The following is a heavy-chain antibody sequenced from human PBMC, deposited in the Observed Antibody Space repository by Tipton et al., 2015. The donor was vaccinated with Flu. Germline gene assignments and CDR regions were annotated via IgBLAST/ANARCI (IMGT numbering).Heavy chain of an antibody. CDR2: IYTSGST. V-gene: IGHV4-61*02. CDR1: GGSISSGSYY. D-gene: IGHD3-22*01. J-gene: IGHJ3*02. CDR3: AREGLDRSGYSAGDAVVI. Sequence: SLRLSCTVSGGSISSGSYYWSWIRQPAGKGLEWIGRIYTSGSTNYNPSFKSRVTISVDTSKNQFSLKMSSVTAADTAVYYSAREGLDRSGYSAGDAVVIRTQRTMVTVSS.